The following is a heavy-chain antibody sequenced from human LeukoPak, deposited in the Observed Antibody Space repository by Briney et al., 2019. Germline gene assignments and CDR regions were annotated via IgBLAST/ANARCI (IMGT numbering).Heavy chain of an antibody. CDR3: ARGPNSNWSGLDF. CDR2: ISPTGSTT. CDR1: GFSFSGHW. D-gene: IGHD6-6*01. V-gene: IGHV3-74*01. J-gene: IGHJ4*02. Sequence: GGSLRLSCTASGFSFSGHWMHWARQLPVKGLVWVSRISPTGSTTSYADSVKGRFTISRDNAKNTLYLQVNNLRAEDTAVYYCARGPNSNWSGLDFWGQGTLLTVSS.